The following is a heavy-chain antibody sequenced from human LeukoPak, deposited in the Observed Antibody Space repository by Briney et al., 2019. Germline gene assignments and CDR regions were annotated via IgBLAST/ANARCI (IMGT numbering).Heavy chain of an antibody. CDR3: ARAGDCSGGDCYMPSDY. CDR2: ISTYNGNT. CDR1: GYTFITYG. Sequence: ASVKVSCKASGYTFITYGISWVRQAPGQGLEWVGWISTYNGNTNYAQRLQDRVTMTTDTATRTTYMELSSLRSDDTAVYYCARAGDCSGGDCYMPSDYWGQGTLVTVSS. D-gene: IGHD2-15*01. J-gene: IGHJ4*02. V-gene: IGHV1-18*01.